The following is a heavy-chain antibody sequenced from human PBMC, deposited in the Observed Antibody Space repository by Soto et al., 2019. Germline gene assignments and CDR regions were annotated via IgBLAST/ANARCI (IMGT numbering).Heavy chain of an antibody. CDR3: ARDSEEETEYHGSGSYGFDK. Sequence: QLVESGGTVVHPGTSLRLSCAASGSTFSTYGMHWVRQAPGKGLEWVAVISFDGKNQYYAHSVKGRFTISRDNSKKTLYLQMQSLRAEDTAVYYCARDSEEETEYHGSGSYGFDKWGQGTLVTVSA. CDR2: ISFDGKNQ. CDR1: GSTFSTYG. J-gene: IGHJ4*02. D-gene: IGHD3-10*01. V-gene: IGHV3-30*03.